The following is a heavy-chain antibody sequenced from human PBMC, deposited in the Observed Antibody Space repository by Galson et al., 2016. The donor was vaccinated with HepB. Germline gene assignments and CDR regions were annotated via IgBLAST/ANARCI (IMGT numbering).Heavy chain of an antibody. D-gene: IGHD7-27*01. J-gene: IGHJ6*02. CDR3: AHTAWGYYYGLDV. Sequence: PALVKPTQTLTLTCAFSGFSLITGGEAVAWIRQPPGKAPEWLALIYWDNDKRYNTSLKSRLAINKDPSQNQVVLTMTNMDPADTATYYCAHTAWGYYYGLDVWGQGTTVIVSS. CDR2: IYWDNDK. V-gene: IGHV2-5*02. CDR1: GFSLITGGEA.